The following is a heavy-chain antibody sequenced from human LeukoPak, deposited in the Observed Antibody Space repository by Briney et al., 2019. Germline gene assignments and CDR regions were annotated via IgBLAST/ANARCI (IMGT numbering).Heavy chain of an antibody. D-gene: IGHD3-22*01. CDR2: INHSGST. J-gene: IGHJ4*02. CDR1: GYSISTGYY. V-gene: IGHV4-38-2*02. Sequence: SETLSLTCTVSGYSISTGYYWDWIRQPPGKGLEWIGEINHSGSTNYNPSPKSRVTISVDTSKNQFSLKLSSVTAADTAVYYCASGYYYDSSGYIYWGQGTLVTVSS. CDR3: ASGYYYDSSGYIY.